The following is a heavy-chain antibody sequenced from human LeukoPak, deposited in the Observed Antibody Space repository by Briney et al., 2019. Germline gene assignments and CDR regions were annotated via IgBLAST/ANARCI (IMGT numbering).Heavy chain of an antibody. V-gene: IGHV4-61*01. Sequence: SETLSLTCTVSGGSASSGSYYWSWIRQPPGKGLEWIGYIYYSGSTNYNPSLKSRVTISVDTSKNQFSLKLSSVTAADTAVYYCARDPGYSGYDYWGQGTLVTVSS. CDR3: ARDPGYSGYDY. CDR1: GGSASSGSYY. J-gene: IGHJ4*02. CDR2: IYYSGST. D-gene: IGHD5-12*01.